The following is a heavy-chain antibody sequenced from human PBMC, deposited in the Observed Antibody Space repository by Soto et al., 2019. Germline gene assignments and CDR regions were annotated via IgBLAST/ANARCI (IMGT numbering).Heavy chain of an antibody. CDR2: IYYSGST. Sequence: SSETLSLTCTVSGGSISSYYWSWIRQPPGKGLEWIGYIYYSGSTNYNPSLKSRVTISVDTSKNQFSLKLSSVTAADTAVYYCARVPGPITMVRGVIIPYYYYGMDVWGQGTTVTVSS. D-gene: IGHD3-10*01. J-gene: IGHJ6*02. CDR1: GGSISSYY. V-gene: IGHV4-59*01. CDR3: ARVPGPITMVRGVIIPYYYYGMDV.